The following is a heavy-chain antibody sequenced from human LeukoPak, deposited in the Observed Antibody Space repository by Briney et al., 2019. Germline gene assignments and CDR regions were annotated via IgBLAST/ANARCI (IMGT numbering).Heavy chain of an antibody. Sequence: ASVKVSCKASGYTFTGYYMHWVRQAPGQGLEWMGRINPNSGGTNYAQKFQGRVTMTRDTSISTAYMELSRLRSDDTAVYYCARDYSRSSYSYGYDYWGQGTLVTVS. D-gene: IGHD5-18*01. J-gene: IGHJ4*02. CDR1: GYTFTGYY. CDR3: ARDYSRSSYSYGYDY. V-gene: IGHV1-2*06. CDR2: INPNSGGT.